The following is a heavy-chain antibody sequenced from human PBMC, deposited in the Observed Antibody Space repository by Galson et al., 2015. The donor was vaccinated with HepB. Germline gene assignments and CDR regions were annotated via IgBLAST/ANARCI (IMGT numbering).Heavy chain of an antibody. CDR2: IKTDGSST. Sequence: SLRLSCAASGFTFSTYWMHWARQAPGKGLVWVSRIKTDGSSTTYADSVKGRFTISRDNARNTLYMQMNSLRVEDTAVYYCVRTGDSSDAFDIWGQGTLVTVSS. V-gene: IGHV3-74*01. CDR3: VRTGDSSDAFDI. D-gene: IGHD2-21*02. J-gene: IGHJ3*02. CDR1: GFTFSTYW.